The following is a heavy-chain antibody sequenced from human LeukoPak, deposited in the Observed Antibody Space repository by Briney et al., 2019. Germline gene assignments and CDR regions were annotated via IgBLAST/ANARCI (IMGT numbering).Heavy chain of an antibody. CDR1: GFTFSSYS. Sequence: GGSLRLSCAASGFTFSSYSMNWVRQAPGKGLEWVSSISSSSSYIYYANSVKGRFTISRDNAKNSLYLQMNSLRAEDTAVYYCARDGGTTGGSFDYWGQGTLVTVSS. CDR2: ISSSSSYI. J-gene: IGHJ4*02. D-gene: IGHD1-1*01. CDR3: ARDGGTTGGSFDY. V-gene: IGHV3-21*01.